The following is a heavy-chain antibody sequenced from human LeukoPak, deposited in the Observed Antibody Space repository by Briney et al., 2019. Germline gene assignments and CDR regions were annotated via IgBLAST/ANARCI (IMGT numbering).Heavy chain of an antibody. J-gene: IGHJ6*02. CDR3: ARISSSSWPYYYYSGMDV. Sequence: GGSLRLSCAASGFTFSSYWMSWVRQAPGKGLEWVANIKQDGSEKYYVDSVKGRFTISRDNAKNSLYLQMNSLRAEDTAVYYCARISSSSWPYYYYSGMDVWGQGTTVTVSS. D-gene: IGHD6-13*01. V-gene: IGHV3-7*01. CDR1: GFTFSSYW. CDR2: IKQDGSEK.